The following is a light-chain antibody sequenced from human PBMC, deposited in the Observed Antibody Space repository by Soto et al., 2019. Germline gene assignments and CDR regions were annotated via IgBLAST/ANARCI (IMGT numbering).Light chain of an antibody. CDR3: QQYGSSPLT. CDR1: QSVNYNY. CDR2: GAS. J-gene: IGKJ4*01. V-gene: IGKV3-20*01. Sequence: EIVLTQSPGTLSLSPGERATLSCRASQSVNYNYLVWYQQKPGQAPRLLIYGASSRATDIPDRFSGSGSGTDFTLTISRLEPEDFAVYYCQQYGSSPLTFGGGTKVEIK.